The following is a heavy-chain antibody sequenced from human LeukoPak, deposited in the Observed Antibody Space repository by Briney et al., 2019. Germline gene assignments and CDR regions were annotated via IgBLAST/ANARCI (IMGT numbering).Heavy chain of an antibody. J-gene: IGHJ4*02. V-gene: IGHV3-21*01. CDR3: ARCGYYGDYDLIDY. D-gene: IGHD3-22*01. Sequence: GSLRLSCAASGFTFSSYTMNWVRQAPGMGPEWVSSISSNPNYIYYTDSLKGRVTISRDNAKNSLYLQMNNLRAEDTAVYYCARCGYYGDYDLIDYWGQGTLVTVSS. CDR1: GFTFSSYT. CDR2: ISSNPNYI.